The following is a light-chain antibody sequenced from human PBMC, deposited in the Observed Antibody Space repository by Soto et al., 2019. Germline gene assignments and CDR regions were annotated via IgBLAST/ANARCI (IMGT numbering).Light chain of an antibody. CDR1: QSISNF. V-gene: IGKV1-39*01. CDR3: QQSYTTPIT. CDR2: DAS. J-gene: IGKJ5*01. Sequence: DIQMTQSPSSLSASVGDRVTITCRASQSISNFLNWYLQKPGKAPKLLIYDASSLQSGVPARFSGSGSGTDFTLTISSLQPEDFATYYCQQSYTTPITFGQGTRLDIK.